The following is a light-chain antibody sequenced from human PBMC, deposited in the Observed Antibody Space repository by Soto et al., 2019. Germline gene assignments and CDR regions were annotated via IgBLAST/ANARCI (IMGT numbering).Light chain of an antibody. CDR2: GNS. Sequence: QSVLTQPPSVSRAPGQSVTISCTGSSSNIGAGYDVHWYQQFPGAAPKLLIYGNSNRPSGVPDRFSGSKSGTSASLAISGLLAEDEADYYCQSYDGSLYVFGSGTKVTVL. V-gene: IGLV1-40*01. J-gene: IGLJ1*01. CDR1: SSNIGAGYD. CDR3: QSYDGSLYV.